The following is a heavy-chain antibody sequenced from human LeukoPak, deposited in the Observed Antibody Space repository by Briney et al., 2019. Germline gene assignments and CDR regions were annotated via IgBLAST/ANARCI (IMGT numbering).Heavy chain of an antibody. CDR2: ISGSGGST. Sequence: GGSLRLSCAASGFTFSSSAMSWVRQAPGKGLEWVSAISGSGGSTYYADSVKGRFTISRDNSKNTLYLQMNSLRAEDTAVYYCALRDSSGYYFDYWGQGTLVTVSS. CDR3: ALRDSSGYYFDY. D-gene: IGHD3-22*01. V-gene: IGHV3-23*01. CDR1: GFTFSSSA. J-gene: IGHJ4*02.